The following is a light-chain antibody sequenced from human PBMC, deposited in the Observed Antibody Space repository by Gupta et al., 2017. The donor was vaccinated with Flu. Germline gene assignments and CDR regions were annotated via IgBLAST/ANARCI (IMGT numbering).Light chain of an antibody. CDR2: GAS. CDR3: QQSYSAPNM. V-gene: IGKV1-39*01. J-gene: IGKJ1*01. CDR1: QSISSF. Sequence: PTSLSASIGDRVTSTCRASQSISSFLNWYQQKPGKAPKLLIYGASSLQSGVPSSFSGSGSGTDFTLTISSLQPEDFATYYCQQSYSAPNMFGQGTKVEIK.